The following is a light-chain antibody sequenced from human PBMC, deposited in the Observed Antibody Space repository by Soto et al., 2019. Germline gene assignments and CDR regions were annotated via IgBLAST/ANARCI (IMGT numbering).Light chain of an antibody. J-gene: IGLJ1*01. Sequence: QSVLTQPPSVSGAPGQRVTLSSTGSSSNIGAGYDVHWYQQSRGTAPKLLIFGNINRPSGVPDRFSGSKSGTSTSLAITGLQAEDEGDYYCHSYDSTLSARYVFGTGTKATVL. CDR2: GNI. CDR1: SSNIGAGYD. CDR3: HSYDSTLSARYV. V-gene: IGLV1-40*01.